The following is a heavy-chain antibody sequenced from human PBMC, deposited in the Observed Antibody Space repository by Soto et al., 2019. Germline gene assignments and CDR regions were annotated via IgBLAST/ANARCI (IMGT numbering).Heavy chain of an antibody. J-gene: IGHJ4*02. V-gene: IGHV1-3*01. CDR3: AREGYSYGYGAFDY. D-gene: IGHD5-18*01. Sequence: GASVKVSCKASGYTFTSYAMHWARQAPGQRLEWMGWINAGNGNTKYSQKFQGRVTITRDTSASTAYMELSSLRSEDTAVYYCAREGYSYGYGAFDYWGQGTLVTVSS. CDR2: INAGNGNT. CDR1: GYTFTSYA.